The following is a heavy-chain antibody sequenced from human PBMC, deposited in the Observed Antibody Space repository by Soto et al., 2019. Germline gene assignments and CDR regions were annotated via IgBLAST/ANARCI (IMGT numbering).Heavy chain of an antibody. CDR3: VREAVGFDGSGYPSRYFDF. D-gene: IGHD3-22*01. V-gene: IGHV4-30-4*01. J-gene: IGHJ4*02. CDR2: IFYSGST. CDR1: GGPISGDYY. Sequence: PSETLSLTGNASGGPISGDYYWTCIRQPPGKGREWIGYIFYSGSTYYKPSLKSRVTMSVDRSKNQFCLRLSSVPDADTAVYYCVREAVGFDGSGYPSRYFDFWGQGILVTVSS.